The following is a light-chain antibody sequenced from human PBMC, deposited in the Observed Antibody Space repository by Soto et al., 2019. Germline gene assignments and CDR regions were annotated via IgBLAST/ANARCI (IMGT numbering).Light chain of an antibody. Sequence: DVVLTQSPLSLPVTLGQSASISCRSSQSFVYSDGNTYLGWFQQRPGQSPRRLIYKVSNRDSGVPDRFSGSGSGTDFTLKISRVEAEDVGVYYCMQGTHWPPWTFGQGTKVEIK. V-gene: IGKV2-30*01. J-gene: IGKJ1*01. CDR3: MQGTHWPPWT. CDR2: KVS. CDR1: QSFVYSDGNTY.